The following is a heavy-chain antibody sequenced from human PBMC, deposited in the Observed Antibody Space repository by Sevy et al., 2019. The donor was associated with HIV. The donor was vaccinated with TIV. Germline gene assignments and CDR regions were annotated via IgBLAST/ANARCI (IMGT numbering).Heavy chain of an antibody. V-gene: IGHV3-33*08. CDR2: IFSDGNYQ. J-gene: IGHJ4*02. Sequence: GGSLRLSCSTFGFTFSNYGMHWVRQAPGRGLEWVAAIFSDGNYQYYADSVKGRVTISRDNSKNTLYLQMSSLRADDTAMYYCARESGSGWYVDSWGRRTVVTVSS. CDR3: ARESGSGWYVDS. D-gene: IGHD6-19*01. CDR1: GFTFSNYG.